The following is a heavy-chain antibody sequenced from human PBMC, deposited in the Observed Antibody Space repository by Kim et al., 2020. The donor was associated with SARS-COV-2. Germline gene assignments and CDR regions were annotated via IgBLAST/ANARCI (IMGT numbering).Heavy chain of an antibody. D-gene: IGHD6-13*01. CDR2: IYHTGNT. V-gene: IGHV4-59*01. Sequence: SETLSLTCGVSGDSIRYYYWSWIRQPPGKGLEWIGYIYHTGNTNYNPSLSGRVTISVDTSTNQFSLKLNSVTAADTAVYYCASLAAGYGLDVWGQGTTVT. CDR1: GDSIRYYY. CDR3: ASLAAGYGLDV. J-gene: IGHJ6*02.